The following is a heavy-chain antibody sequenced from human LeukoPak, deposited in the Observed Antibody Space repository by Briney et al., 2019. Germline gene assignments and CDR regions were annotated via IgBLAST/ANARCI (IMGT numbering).Heavy chain of an antibody. Sequence: GGSLRLSCAASGFTFSTCSMNWVRQAPGKGLEWVSYISSSGVTIYYADSVKGRLTISRDNAKNSLYLQMNSLRAEDTAVYYCARVEDYDILTGFDYWGQGTLVTVSS. CDR1: GFTFSTCS. CDR3: ARVEDYDILTGFDY. J-gene: IGHJ4*02. D-gene: IGHD3-9*01. V-gene: IGHV3-48*01. CDR2: ISSSGVTI.